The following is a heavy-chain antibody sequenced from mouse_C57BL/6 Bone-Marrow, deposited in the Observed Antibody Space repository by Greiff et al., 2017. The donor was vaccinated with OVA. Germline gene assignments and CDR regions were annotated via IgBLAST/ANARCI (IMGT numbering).Heavy chain of an antibody. CDR2: IYPGDGDT. J-gene: IGHJ4*01. CDR3: AREGSNGTMDY. CDR1: GYAFSSSW. D-gene: IGHD2-5*01. Sequence: QVQLKESGPELVKPGASVKISCKASGYAFSSSWMNWVKQRPGKGLEWIGRIYPGDGDTNYNGKFKGKATLTADKSSSTAYMQLSSLTSEDSAVYFCAREGSNGTMDYWGQGTSVTVSS. V-gene: IGHV1-82*01.